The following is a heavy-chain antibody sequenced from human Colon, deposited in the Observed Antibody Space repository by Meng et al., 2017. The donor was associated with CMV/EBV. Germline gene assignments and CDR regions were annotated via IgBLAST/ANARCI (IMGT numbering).Heavy chain of an antibody. D-gene: IGHD3-10*01. CDR2: ITPIFRST. CDR3: ARHIVMVRGVSYFDY. V-gene: IGHV1-69*05. J-gene: IGHJ4*02. Sequence: FGRFAVSWMGQGPGRGGGGVGTITPIFRSTKDGQKFQGRGTISTGDSGRTVFMELGSLRSEDTAIYYCARHIVMVRGVSYFDYWGQGTLVTVSS. CDR1: FGRFA.